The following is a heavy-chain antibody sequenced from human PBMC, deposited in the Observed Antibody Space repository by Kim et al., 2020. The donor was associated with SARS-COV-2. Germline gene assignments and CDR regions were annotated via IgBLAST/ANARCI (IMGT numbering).Heavy chain of an antibody. J-gene: IGHJ6*02. Sequence: KGRFTISRDNSKNTLYLQMNSLRAEDTAVYYCAKDWQGGSLLLYYYGMDVWGQGTTVTVSS. D-gene: IGHD3-16*01. V-gene: IGHV3-23*01. CDR3: AKDWQGGSLLLYYYGMDV.